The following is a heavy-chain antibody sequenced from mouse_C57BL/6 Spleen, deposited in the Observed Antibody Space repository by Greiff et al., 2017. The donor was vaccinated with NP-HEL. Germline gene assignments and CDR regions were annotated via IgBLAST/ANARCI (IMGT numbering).Heavy chain of an antibody. CDR1: GFTFSSYA. CDR3: AREGSYGSSYGDYAMDY. J-gene: IGHJ4*01. D-gene: IGHD1-1*01. Sequence: EVKLVESGGGLVKPGGSLKLSCAASGFTFSSYAMSWVRQTPEKRLEWVATISAGGSYTYYPDNVKGRFTISRDKAKNNLYLQMSHLTSEDTAMYYCAREGSYGSSYGDYAMDYWGQGTSVTVSS. CDR2: ISAGGSYT. V-gene: IGHV5-4*01.